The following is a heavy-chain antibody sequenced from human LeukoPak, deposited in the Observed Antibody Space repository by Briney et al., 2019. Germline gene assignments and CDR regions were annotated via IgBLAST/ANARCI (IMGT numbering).Heavy chain of an antibody. CDR2: INPNSGGT. CDR1: GYTFTGYY. V-gene: IGHV1-2*04. D-gene: IGHD3-3*01. Sequence: ASVKVSCKASGYTFTGYYMHWVRQAPGQGLEWMGWINPNSGGTNYAQKFQGWVTMTRDTSISTAYMELSRLRSDDTAVYYCAREFLGRYSGQQGGLEFDYWGQGTLVTVSS. J-gene: IGHJ4*02. CDR3: AREFLGRYSGQQGGLEFDY.